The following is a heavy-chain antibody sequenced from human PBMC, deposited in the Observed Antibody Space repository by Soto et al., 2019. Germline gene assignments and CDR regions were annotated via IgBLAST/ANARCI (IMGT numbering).Heavy chain of an antibody. CDR1: ASIFRGYG. D-gene: IGHD3-3*01. CDR3: ARDGICGTAFRGFCDY. V-gene: IGHV3-33*01. J-gene: IGHJ4*02. CDR2: IWFDGSNK. Sequence: QELLVESGGGVVQPGRSLRLSCAASASIFRGYGMHWVRQAPGKGLEWVAVIWFDGSNKYYADAVKGRFTISRDNSNIMLYLQMDSLRDEYMVVYYCARDGICGTAFRGFCDYWGQGALVTVSS.